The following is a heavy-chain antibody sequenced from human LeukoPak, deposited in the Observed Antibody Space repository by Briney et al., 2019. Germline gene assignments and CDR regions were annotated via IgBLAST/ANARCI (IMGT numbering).Heavy chain of an antibody. D-gene: IGHD4-17*01. Sequence: PSETLSLTCAVYGGSFSGYYWSWTRQPPGKGREWIGEINHSGSTNYNPSLKSRVTISVDTSKNQFSLKLSSVTAADTAVYYCAREGDYGDFDNWFDPWGQGTLVTVSS. CDR2: INHSGST. J-gene: IGHJ5*02. CDR3: AREGDYGDFDNWFDP. CDR1: GGSFSGYY. V-gene: IGHV4-34*01.